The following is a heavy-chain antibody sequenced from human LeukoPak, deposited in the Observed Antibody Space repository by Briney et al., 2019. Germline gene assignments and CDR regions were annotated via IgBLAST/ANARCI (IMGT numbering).Heavy chain of an antibody. CDR2: INSDGRST. J-gene: IGHJ4*02. Sequence: GGSLRLSCAASGFTFSSYWMHWVRQAPGKGPVWVSRINSDGRSTSYADSVKGRFTISRDNSKNTLHLQMNSLRAEDTAVYYCARHSSGYYHYDYWGPGTPVTVAS. CDR1: GFTFSSYW. D-gene: IGHD3-22*01. CDR3: ARHSSGYYHYDY. V-gene: IGHV3-74*01.